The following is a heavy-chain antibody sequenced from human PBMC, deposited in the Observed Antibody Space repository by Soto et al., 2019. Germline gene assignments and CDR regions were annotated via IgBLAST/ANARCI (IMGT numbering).Heavy chain of an antibody. CDR1: GGSISAYY. CDR3: ARITRSPNSGYFDF. CDR2: IYSSGST. V-gene: IGHV4-59*01. D-gene: IGHD7-27*01. J-gene: IGHJ4*02. Sequence: SETLSLTCTVSGGSISAYYWTWIRQPPGKGLEWIGYIYSSGSTKYNPSLKSRVTISVDTSKNQFSLKLSSVTAADTAVYYCARITRSPNSGYFDFWGQGPLVTVSS.